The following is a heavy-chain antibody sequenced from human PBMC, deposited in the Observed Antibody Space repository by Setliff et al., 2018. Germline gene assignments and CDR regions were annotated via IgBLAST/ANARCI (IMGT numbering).Heavy chain of an antibody. Sequence: PSETLSLTCAVYGGSFSTYYWIWIRQPPGKGLEWIGEINHSGSTNYNPSLKSRVTILSDTSKNQFSLILSSVTAADTAVYYCAKDLGFGELLYWSFDYWGQGTLVTVSS. D-gene: IGHD3-10*01. CDR1: GGSFSTYY. J-gene: IGHJ4*02. V-gene: IGHV4-34*01. CDR3: AKDLGFGELLYWSFDY. CDR2: INHSGST.